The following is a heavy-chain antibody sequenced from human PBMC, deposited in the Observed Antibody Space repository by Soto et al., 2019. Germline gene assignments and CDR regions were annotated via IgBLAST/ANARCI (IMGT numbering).Heavy chain of an antibody. J-gene: IGHJ3*02. CDR3: AIESTVTTRGDDGFDI. CDR1: GGTFSSYS. V-gene: IGHV1-69*08. CDR2: IIPMLNIP. Sequence: QVQLVQSGAEVKKPGSSVKVSCKASGGTFSSYSVSWVRQAPGQGVEWMGRIIPMLNIPNYAQKFQGRVTITADKSTNTAYIELSSLRSEDTAMYYCAIESTVTTRGDDGFDIWGHGTMVTVSS. D-gene: IGHD4-17*01.